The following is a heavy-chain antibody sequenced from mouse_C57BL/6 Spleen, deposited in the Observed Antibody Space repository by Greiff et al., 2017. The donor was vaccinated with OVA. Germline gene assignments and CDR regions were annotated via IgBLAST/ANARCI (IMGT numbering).Heavy chain of an antibody. CDR1: GYTFTDYY. D-gene: IGHD2-3*01. CDR3: ANEWLLQGFAY. V-gene: IGHV1-26*01. Sequence: EVQLQQSGPELVKPGASVKISCKASGYTFTDYYMNWVKQSHGKSLEWIGDINPNNGGTSYNQKFKGKATLTVDKSSSTAYMELRSLTSEDSAVYYCANEWLLQGFAYWGQGTLVTVSA. CDR2: INPNNGGT. J-gene: IGHJ3*01.